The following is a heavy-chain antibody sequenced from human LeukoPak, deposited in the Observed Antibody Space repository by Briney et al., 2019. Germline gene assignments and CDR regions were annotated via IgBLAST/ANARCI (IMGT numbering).Heavy chain of an antibody. D-gene: IGHD2/OR15-2a*01. Sequence: PGGSLRLSCAASGFTFSSYAMSWVRQAPGKGLEWVSAISGSGGSTYYADSVKGRFTISRDNSKNTLYLQMSSLRAEDTAVYYCAKSSKGRYFFDYWGQGTLVTVSS. V-gene: IGHV3-23*01. J-gene: IGHJ4*02. CDR1: GFTFSSYA. CDR2: ISGSGGST. CDR3: AKSSKGRYFFDY.